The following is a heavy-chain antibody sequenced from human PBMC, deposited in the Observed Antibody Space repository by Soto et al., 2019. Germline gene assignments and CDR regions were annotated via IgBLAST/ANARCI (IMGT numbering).Heavy chain of an antibody. D-gene: IGHD3-3*01. Sequence: PGGSLTLSCAASGLTLSSHGMHWVRQAPGKGLEWVAVMWYDESNKYYADSVKGRVTIPRDNSKSTLHLQINGLRAEGTAVYYCANYDFWSGYGMDVWGQGTTVTVSS. CDR1: GLTLSSHG. CDR2: MWYDESNK. J-gene: IGHJ6*02. V-gene: IGHV3-33*06. CDR3: ANYDFWSGYGMDV.